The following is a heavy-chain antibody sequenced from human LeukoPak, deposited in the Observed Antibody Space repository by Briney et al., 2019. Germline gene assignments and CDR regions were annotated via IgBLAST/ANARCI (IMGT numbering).Heavy chain of an antibody. D-gene: IGHD1-26*01. CDR2: ISGSGGNT. Sequence: GGSLRLSCAATGFTFGSHAVSWVRQAPGKGLEWVSLISGSGGNTYYADSVKGRFTISRDSSKNTLFLHMNTLRAEDTAIYYCAKDRTVGASYWYFDLWGRGTLVTVSS. CDR1: GFTFGSHA. V-gene: IGHV3-23*01. CDR3: AKDRTVGASYWYFDL. J-gene: IGHJ2*01.